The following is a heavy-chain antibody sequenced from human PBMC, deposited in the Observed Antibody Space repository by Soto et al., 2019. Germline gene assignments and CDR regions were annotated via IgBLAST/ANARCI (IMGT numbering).Heavy chain of an antibody. CDR2: IYYSERT. CDR1: GGSINSGGYY. J-gene: IGHJ6*02. D-gene: IGHD3-10*01. CDR3: ARLPSIINYPMDV. Sequence: TLSVTCTGSGGSINSGGYYWSWIRQHPGQGPEWIGYIYYSERTYYNPSLESRSSISVDTSKNQFSLKIHSVTAADTAVYFCARLPSIINYPMDVWGPGTTVTVSS. V-gene: IGHV4-31*03.